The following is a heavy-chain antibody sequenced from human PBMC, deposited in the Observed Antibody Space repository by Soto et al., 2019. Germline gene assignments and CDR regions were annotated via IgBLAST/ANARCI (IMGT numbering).Heavy chain of an antibody. CDR1: GYTFTGYY. V-gene: IGHV1-2*04. CDR3: ARARYCSGGSCYPNFDY. Sequence: ASVKVSCKASGYTFTGYYMHWVRQAPGQGLVWMGCINPNSGGTNYAQKFKGWVTMTRETSISTAYMGLSRLRSDDTAVYYCARARYCSGGSCYPNFDYWGQGTLVTVSS. J-gene: IGHJ4*02. D-gene: IGHD2-15*01. CDR2: INPNSGGT.